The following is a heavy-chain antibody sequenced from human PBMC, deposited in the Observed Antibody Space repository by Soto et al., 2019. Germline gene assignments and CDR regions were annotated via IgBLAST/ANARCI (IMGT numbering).Heavy chain of an antibody. CDR1: GFTVSSNY. J-gene: IGHJ4*02. CDR3: ASGGPGRPFDY. Sequence: EVQLVESGGGLVQPGGSLRLSCAASGFTVSSNYMSWVRQDPGKGLEWVSVIYSGGSTYYADSVKGRFTISRHNSKNTLYLQMNSLRAEDTAVYYCASGGPGRPFDYWGQGTLVTVSS. CDR2: IYSGGST. V-gene: IGHV3-53*04. D-gene: IGHD3-10*01.